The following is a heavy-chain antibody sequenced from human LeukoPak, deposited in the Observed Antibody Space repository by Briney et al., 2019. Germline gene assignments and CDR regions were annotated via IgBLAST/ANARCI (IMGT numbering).Heavy chain of an antibody. V-gene: IGHV3-33*01. CDR1: GFTFSSYG. J-gene: IGHJ3*02. CDR2: IWYDGSNK. CDR3: ARDVVVAPRSAFDI. D-gene: IGHD2-2*01. Sequence: GGSLRLSCAASGFTFSSYGMHWVRQAPGKGLEWVAAIWYDGSNKYHADSVKGRFTISRDNSKNTLYLQMNSLRAEDTAVYYCARDVVVAPRSAFDIWGQGTMVTVSS.